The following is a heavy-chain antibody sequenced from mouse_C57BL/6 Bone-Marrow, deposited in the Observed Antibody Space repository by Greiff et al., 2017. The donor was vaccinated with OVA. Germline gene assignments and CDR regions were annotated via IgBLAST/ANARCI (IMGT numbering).Heavy chain of an antibody. J-gene: IGHJ3*01. V-gene: IGHV1-64*01. CDR3: AREGGYLAWFAY. D-gene: IGHD2-3*01. CDR1: GYTFTSYW. CDR2: IHPNSGST. Sequence: QVQLKESGAELVKPGASVKLSCKASGYTFTSYWMHWVKQRPGQGLEWIGMIHPNSGSTNYNEKFKSKATLTVDKSSSTAYMQLSSLTSEDSAVYYCAREGGYLAWFAYWGQGTLVTVSA.